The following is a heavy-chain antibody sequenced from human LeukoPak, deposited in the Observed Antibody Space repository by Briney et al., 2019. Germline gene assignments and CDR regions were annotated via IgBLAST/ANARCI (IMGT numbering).Heavy chain of an antibody. J-gene: IGHJ6*02. D-gene: IGHD3-9*01. Sequence: GGSLRLSCVASGFTFSNYKMNWVRQAPGKGLEWVSCISSSSGDIHYADSVKGRFTISRDNAKNSLYLQMDSLRAADTAVYYCARDDILTGFHPYYHHGLDVWGHGTTVTVSS. V-gene: IGHV3-21*01. CDR2: ISSSSGDI. CDR3: ARDDILTGFHPYYHHGLDV. CDR1: GFTFSNYK.